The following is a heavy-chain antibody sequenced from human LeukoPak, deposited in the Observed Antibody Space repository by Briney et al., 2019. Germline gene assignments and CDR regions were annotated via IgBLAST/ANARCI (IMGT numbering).Heavy chain of an antibody. V-gene: IGHV4-34*01. D-gene: IGHD6-19*01. CDR2: INHSGST. CDR3: ARETVAGTIFDY. CDR1: GGSFSGYY. J-gene: IGHJ4*02. Sequence: SETLSLTCAVYGGSFSGYYWSWIRQPPGKGLEWIGEINHSGSTNYNPSLKSRVTISVDTSKNQFSLKLSSVTAADTAVYYCARETVAGTIFDYWGQGTLVTVSS.